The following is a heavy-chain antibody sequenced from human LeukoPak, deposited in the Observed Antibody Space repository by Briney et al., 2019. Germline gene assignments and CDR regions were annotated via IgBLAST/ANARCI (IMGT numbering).Heavy chain of an antibody. CDR3: AKDLVRSVRGFGVIDY. D-gene: IGHD3-10*01. V-gene: IGHV3-7*01. J-gene: IGHJ4*02. Sequence: GGSLRLSCAASGFTFSSYWMSWVRQAPGKGLEWVANIKQDGSEKYYVDSVKGRFTISRDNAKNSLYLQMNSLRAEDTAVYYCAKDLVRSVRGFGVIDYWGQGTLVTVSS. CDR2: IKQDGSEK. CDR1: GFTFSSYW.